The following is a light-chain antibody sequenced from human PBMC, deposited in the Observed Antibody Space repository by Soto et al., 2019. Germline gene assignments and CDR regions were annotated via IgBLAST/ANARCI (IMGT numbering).Light chain of an antibody. CDR2: EGS. V-gene: IGLV2-23*01. CDR3: CSYAGRSPV. CDR1: SSDVGSYNL. J-gene: IGLJ2*01. Sequence: QSVLTQPASVSGSPGQSITISCTGTSSDVGSYNLVSWYQQHPGKAPKLMIYEGSKRPSGVSNRFAGSKAGNTASLTSSGLHAEDEADYYCCSYAGRSPVFGGGTQLTVL.